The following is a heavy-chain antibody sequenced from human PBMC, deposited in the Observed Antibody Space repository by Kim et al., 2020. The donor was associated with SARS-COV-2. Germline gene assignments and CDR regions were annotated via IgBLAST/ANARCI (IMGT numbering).Heavy chain of an antibody. CDR2: IYYGGST. CDR3: ACQRRPGPLWFGEL. D-gene: IGHD3-10*01. Sequence: SETLSLTCTVSGGSISSSSYYWGWIRQPPGKGLEWIGSIYYGGSTYYNPSLKSRVTISVDTSKNQFSLKLSSVTAADTAVYYCACQRRPGPLWFGELWSQGTLVTVSS. CDR1: GGSISSSSYY. V-gene: IGHV4-39*01. J-gene: IGHJ4*02.